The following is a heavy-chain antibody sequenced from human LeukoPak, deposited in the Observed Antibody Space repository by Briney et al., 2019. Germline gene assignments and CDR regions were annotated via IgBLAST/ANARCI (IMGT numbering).Heavy chain of an antibody. V-gene: IGHV1-46*01. CDR2: INPSGGST. CDR3: ARAVGGRDGYKERFDP. J-gene: IGHJ5*02. Sequence: ASVKVSCKASGYTFTSYDINWVRQATGQGLEWVGIINPSGGSTSYAQKFQGRVTMTRDTSTSTVYMELSSLRSEDTAVYYCARAVGGRDGYKERFDPWGQGTLVTVSS. CDR1: GYTFTSYD. D-gene: IGHD5-24*01.